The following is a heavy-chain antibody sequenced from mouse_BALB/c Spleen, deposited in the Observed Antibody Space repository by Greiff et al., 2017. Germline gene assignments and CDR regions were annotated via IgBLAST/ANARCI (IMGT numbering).Heavy chain of an antibody. CDR2: ISNLAYSI. D-gene: IGHD1-1*01. CDR3: ARRYGSSLDY. Sequence: EVMLVESGGGLVQPGGSRKLSCAASGFTFSDYGMAWVRQAPGKGPEWVAFISNLAYSIYYADTVTGRFTISRENAKNTLYLEMSSLRSEDTAMYYCARRYGSSLDYWGQGTTLTVSS. CDR1: GFTFSDYG. V-gene: IGHV5-15*04. J-gene: IGHJ2*01.